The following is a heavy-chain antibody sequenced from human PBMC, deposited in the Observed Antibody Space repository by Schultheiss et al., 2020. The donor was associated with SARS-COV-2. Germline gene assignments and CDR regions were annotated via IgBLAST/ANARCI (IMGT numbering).Heavy chain of an antibody. D-gene: IGHD2-2*01. CDR2: IYYSGST. CDR3: ARRVGYCSSISCPYYYSMDV. Sequence: LRLSCTVSGGSISSGGYYWSWIRQHPGKGLEWIGYIYYSGSTYYNPSLKSRVTISVDTSKNQFSLKVNSVTAADTAVYYCARRVGYCSSISCPYYYSMDVWGQGTTVTVSS. CDR1: GGSISSGGYY. V-gene: IGHV4-31*03. J-gene: IGHJ6*02.